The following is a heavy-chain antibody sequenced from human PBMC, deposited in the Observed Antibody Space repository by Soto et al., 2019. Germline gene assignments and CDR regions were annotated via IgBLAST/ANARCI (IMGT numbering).Heavy chain of an antibody. Sequence: GGSLRLSCAASGFTFSSYAMHRVRQAPGKGLEWVAVISYDGSNKYYADSVKGRFTISRDNSKNTLYLQMNSLRAEDTAVYYCARASGYTSEIYYYYGMDVWGQGTTVTVSS. CDR1: GFTFSSYA. CDR3: ARASGYTSEIYYYYGMDV. D-gene: IGHD6-25*01. V-gene: IGHV3-30-3*01. CDR2: ISYDGSNK. J-gene: IGHJ6*02.